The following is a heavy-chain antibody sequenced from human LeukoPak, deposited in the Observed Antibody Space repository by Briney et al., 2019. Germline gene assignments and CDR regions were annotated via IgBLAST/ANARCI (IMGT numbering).Heavy chain of an antibody. CDR1: GFTFSSYA. D-gene: IGHD3-22*01. V-gene: IGHV3-23*01. J-gene: IGHJ6*03. Sequence: GGSLRLSCAASGFTFSSYAMSWVRQAPGKGLEWVSAISGSGGSTYYADSVKGRFTISRDNSKNTLYLQLNSLRDEDTAVYYCARGPATYDSSGYYPHYSYYMDVWGKGTTVTVSS. CDR3: ARGPATYDSSGYYPHYSYYMDV. CDR2: ISGSGGST.